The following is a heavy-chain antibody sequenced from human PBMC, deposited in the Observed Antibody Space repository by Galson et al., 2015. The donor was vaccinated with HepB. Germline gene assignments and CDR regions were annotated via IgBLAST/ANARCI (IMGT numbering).Heavy chain of an antibody. J-gene: IGHJ4*02. CDR2: ISGSGGST. Sequence: SLRLSCAASGFTFSSYAMTWVRQAPGKGLEWISSISGSGGSTHYADSVKGRFTISRDNPKNTLYLQMNSLRGEDTAIYYCAKYGDGDYGFWDYWGQGTLVTVPS. V-gene: IGHV3-23*01. D-gene: IGHD4-17*01. CDR3: AKYGDGDYGFWDY. CDR1: GFTFSSYA.